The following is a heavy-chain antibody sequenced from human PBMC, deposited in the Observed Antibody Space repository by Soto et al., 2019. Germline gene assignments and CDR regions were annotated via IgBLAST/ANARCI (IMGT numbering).Heavy chain of an antibody. CDR1: GGTFSSYT. CDR2: IIPILGIA. Sequence: QVQLVQSGAEVKKPGSSVKVSCKASGGTFSSYTISWVRQAPGQGLEWMGRIIPILGIANYAQKFQGRVTIPADKPTSTAYMELSSLRSEDTAVYYCARDWSGSSGWLNGMDVWGQGTTVTVSS. V-gene: IGHV1-69*08. D-gene: IGHD6-19*01. J-gene: IGHJ6*02. CDR3: ARDWSGSSGWLNGMDV.